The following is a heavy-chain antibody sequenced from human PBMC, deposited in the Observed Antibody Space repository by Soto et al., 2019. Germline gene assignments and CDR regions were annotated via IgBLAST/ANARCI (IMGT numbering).Heavy chain of an antibody. D-gene: IGHD6-6*01. CDR1: GFTFSDYY. J-gene: IGHJ4*02. CDR2: ISNSGRTL. Sequence: QVQLVESGGGLVKPGGSLRLSCAASGFTFSDYYMSWIRQAPGKGLEWVSYISNSGRTLYYADSMKGRFTIYRDNAKNSLYLQINSLRSEDTAVYYCARDLVAVSGGVYSSSSGGYFFDFWGQGTLVTLSS. CDR3: ARDLVAVSGGVYSSSSGGYFFDF. V-gene: IGHV3-11*01.